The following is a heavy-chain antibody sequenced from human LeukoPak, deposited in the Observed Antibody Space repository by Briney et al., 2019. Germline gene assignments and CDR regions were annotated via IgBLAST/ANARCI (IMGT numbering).Heavy chain of an antibody. D-gene: IGHD3-22*01. CDR1: GFTFSSYA. J-gene: IGHJ6*02. Sequence: GGSLRLSCAASGFTFSSYAMSWVRQAPEKGLEWVSVIYSGGSTYYADSVKGRFTISRDNSKNTLYLQMNSLRAEDTAVYYCARVSGYYYYYYGMDVWGQGTTVTVSS. CDR3: ARVSGYYYYYYGMDV. CDR2: IYSGGST. V-gene: IGHV3-66*01.